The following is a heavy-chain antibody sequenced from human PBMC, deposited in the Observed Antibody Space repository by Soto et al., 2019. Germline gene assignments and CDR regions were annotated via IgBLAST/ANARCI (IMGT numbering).Heavy chain of an antibody. CDR2: IYPGDSDT. Sequence: LGESLKISCKGSGYSFTSYWIGWVRQMPGKGLEWMGIIYPGDSDTRYSPSFQGQVTISADKSISTAYLQWSSLKASDTAMYYCARHVGGTYYYYYGMDVWGQGTTVTVSS. J-gene: IGHJ6*02. D-gene: IGHD3-16*01. CDR3: ARHVGGTYYYYYGMDV. V-gene: IGHV5-51*01. CDR1: GYSFTSYW.